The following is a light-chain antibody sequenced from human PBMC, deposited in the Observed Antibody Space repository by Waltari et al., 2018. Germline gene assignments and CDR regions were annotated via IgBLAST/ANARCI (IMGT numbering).Light chain of an antibody. CDR1: HSVSSY. Sequence: EIVLTQSPATLSLSPGDRATLSCSASHSVSSYLAWDQQKPGQAPRLLIYDASNRATGIPARFSGSGSGKDFTLTISSLEPEDFAVYYCQQRSNWRSITFGQGTRLEIK. CDR3: QQRSNWRSIT. V-gene: IGKV3-11*01. J-gene: IGKJ5*01. CDR2: DAS.